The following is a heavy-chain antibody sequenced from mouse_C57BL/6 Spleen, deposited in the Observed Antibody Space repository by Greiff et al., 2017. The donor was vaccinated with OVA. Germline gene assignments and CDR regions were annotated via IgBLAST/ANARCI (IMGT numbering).Heavy chain of an antibody. Sequence: VQLKQSGAELVRPGASVKLSCTASGFNIKDYYMHWVKQRPEQGLEWIGWIDPENGDTEYASKFQGKATITADTSSNTAYLQLSSLTSEDTAVYYCTTWGPFANWGKGTLVTVSA. CDR3: TTWGPFAN. CDR1: GFNIKDYY. V-gene: IGHV14-4*01. CDR2: IDPENGDT. J-gene: IGHJ3*01.